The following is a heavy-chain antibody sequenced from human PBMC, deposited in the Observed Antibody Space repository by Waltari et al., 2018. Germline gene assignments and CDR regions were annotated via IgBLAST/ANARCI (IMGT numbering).Heavy chain of an antibody. V-gene: IGHV5-51*01. CDR3: TKTSLSVWSDY. CDR1: GYRFANSW. D-gene: IGHD6-19*01. CDR2: FYPGDSEA. Sequence: EVQLVQSGPEVRKPGESLKISCKSFGYRFANSWIGWVRQRPGKGLEWIGIFYPGDSEARYSPSFEGQVTISADKSINTAYLQWDSLRASDTAMYYCTKTSLSVWSDYWGQGTLVRVSS. J-gene: IGHJ4*02.